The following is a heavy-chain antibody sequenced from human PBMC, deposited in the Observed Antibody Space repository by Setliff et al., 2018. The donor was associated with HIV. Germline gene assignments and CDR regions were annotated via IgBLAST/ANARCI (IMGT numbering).Heavy chain of an antibody. D-gene: IGHD5-18*01. CDR3: ARGLSVYSYANVYYYHGMDV. CDR1: GASIKSHY. J-gene: IGHJ6*02. V-gene: IGHV4-4*08. Sequence: SETLSLTCIVFGASIKSHYWSWIRQSPGKGLEWIGHIYTSGSTNYNPSLKSRVAISVDTSKSQFSLKMTSVTAADTAVYYCARGLSVYSYANVYYYHGMDVWGQGTTVTVSS. CDR2: IYTSGST.